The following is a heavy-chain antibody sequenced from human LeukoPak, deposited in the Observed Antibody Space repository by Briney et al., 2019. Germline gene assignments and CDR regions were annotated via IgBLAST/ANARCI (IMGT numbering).Heavy chain of an antibody. CDR3: ARGGSTTTMPTDFDY. V-gene: IGHV3-21*01. J-gene: IGHJ4*02. CDR1: GFTFSSYT. Sequence: GGSLRLSCAASGFTFSSYTMHWVRQAPGKGLEWVSCISTSSSYIYYADSVKGRFTISRDNAKNSLYLQMNSLRAEDTAVYYCARGGSTTTMPTDFDYWGQGTLVTVSS. D-gene: IGHD4-17*01. CDR2: ISTSSSYI.